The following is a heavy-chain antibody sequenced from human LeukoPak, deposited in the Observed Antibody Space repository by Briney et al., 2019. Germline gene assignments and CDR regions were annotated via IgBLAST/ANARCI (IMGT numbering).Heavy chain of an antibody. Sequence: PGGSLRLSCAASGFTFSSYAMSWVRQAPGKGLEWVSAISGSGGSTYYADSVKGRFTISRDNSKNTLYLQVNSLRAEDTAVYYCAIKPPRSGPGPPCYWGQGTLVTVSS. D-gene: IGHD5-12*01. J-gene: IGHJ4*02. CDR3: AIKPPRSGPGPPCY. CDR1: GFTFSSYA. V-gene: IGHV3-23*01. CDR2: ISGSGGST.